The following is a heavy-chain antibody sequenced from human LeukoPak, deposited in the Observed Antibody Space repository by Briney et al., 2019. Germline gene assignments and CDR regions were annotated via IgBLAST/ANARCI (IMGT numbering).Heavy chain of an antibody. V-gene: IGHV1-18*01. CDR3: ARKGNYYGSGSHDY. CDR2: ISAYNGNT. Sequence: GASVTVSCKASGYTFTSYGISWVRQAPGQGLEWMGWISAYNGNTNYAQKLQGRVTMTTDTSTSTAYMELRSLRSDDTAVYYCARKGNYYGSGSHDYWGQGTLVTVSS. J-gene: IGHJ4*02. CDR1: GYTFTSYG. D-gene: IGHD3-10*01.